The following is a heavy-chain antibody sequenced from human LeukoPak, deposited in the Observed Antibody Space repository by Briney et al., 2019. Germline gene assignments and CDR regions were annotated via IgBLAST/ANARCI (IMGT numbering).Heavy chain of an antibody. V-gene: IGHV3-23*01. D-gene: IGHD3-22*01. CDR1: GFTFSSYA. J-gene: IGHJ4*02. Sequence: GGSLRLSCAASGFTFSSYAMSWVRQAPGKGLEWVSAISGSGGSTYYADSVKGRFTISRDNSKNTLYLQMNSLRAEDTAVYYCARVPIRGYYSDYWGQGTLVTVSS. CDR3: ARVPIRGYYSDY. CDR2: ISGSGGST.